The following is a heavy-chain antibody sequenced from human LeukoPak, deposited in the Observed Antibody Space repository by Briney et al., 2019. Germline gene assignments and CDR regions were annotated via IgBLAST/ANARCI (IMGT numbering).Heavy chain of an antibody. CDR1: GGSISSYY. CDR2: IYTSGST. CDR3: AANWETDAFDI. V-gene: IGHV4-4*07. J-gene: IGHJ3*02. D-gene: IGHD7-27*01. Sequence: PSETLSLTCSVSGGSISSYYWSWLRQPAGKGLEWIGRIYTSGSTNYSPSLKRRVTMSVDTSKIRFSLKLSSVTAADTAVYYCAANWETDAFDIWGQGTMVTVSS.